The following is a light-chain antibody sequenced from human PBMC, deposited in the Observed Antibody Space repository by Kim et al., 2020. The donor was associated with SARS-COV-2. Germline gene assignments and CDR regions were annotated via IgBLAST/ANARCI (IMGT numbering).Light chain of an antibody. CDR2: SND. Sequence: QLVLTQPPSVSGTPGQRVTISCSGSSSNIGSNVVNWYQQLPGTAPKLLIYSNDYRPSGVPDRFSGSKSGTSASLAISGLQSEDEADYYCAAWDDSLNGSVFGGGTQLTVL. V-gene: IGLV1-44*01. J-gene: IGLJ3*02. CDR1: SSNIGSNV. CDR3: AAWDDSLNGSV.